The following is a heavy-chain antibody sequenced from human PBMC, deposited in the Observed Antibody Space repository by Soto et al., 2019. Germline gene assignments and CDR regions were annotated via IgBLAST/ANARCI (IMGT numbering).Heavy chain of an antibody. J-gene: IGHJ4*02. Sequence: GGSLGLSCAASGFTVSSNYMSWVRQAPGKGLEWVSIIYTDGSTYYADSVKGRFTISRDNSKNTLYLQMNSLRAEDTAVYYCAKDLPYFDYWGQGTLVTVSS. CDR3: AKDLPYFDY. CDR1: GFTVSSNY. CDR2: IYTDGST. V-gene: IGHV3-53*01.